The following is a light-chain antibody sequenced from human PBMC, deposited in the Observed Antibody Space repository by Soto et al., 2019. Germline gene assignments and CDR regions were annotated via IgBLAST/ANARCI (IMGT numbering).Light chain of an antibody. CDR1: SSNIGAGYD. CDR2: GNS. CDR3: QSYDSSLSGYV. V-gene: IGLV1-40*01. Sequence: QSALTQPPSVSGASGQRVTISCTGSSSNIGAGYDAHWYQQLPGTAPKLLIYGNSNRPSGVPDRFSGSKSGTSASLAITGLQAEDEADYYCQSYDSSLSGYVFGTGTKVTVL. J-gene: IGLJ1*01.